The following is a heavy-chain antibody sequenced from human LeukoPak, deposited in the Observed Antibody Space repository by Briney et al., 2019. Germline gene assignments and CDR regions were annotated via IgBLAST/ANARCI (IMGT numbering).Heavy chain of an antibody. V-gene: IGHV1-8*01. CDR1: GYSFITYD. CDR3: ARVPRTAVAI. CDR2: MNPNSGHT. D-gene: IGHD6-19*01. Sequence: ASVKVSCKASGYSFITYDINWVRQATGQGLEWMGYMNPNSGHTGYAQKFQGTVTMTRNTSISTAYMELSSLRSEDTAVYYCARVPRTAVAIWGQGTMVTVSS. J-gene: IGHJ3*02.